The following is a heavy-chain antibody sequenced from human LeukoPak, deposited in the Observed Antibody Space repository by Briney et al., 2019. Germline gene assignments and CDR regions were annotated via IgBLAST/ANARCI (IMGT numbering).Heavy chain of an antibody. CDR2: IYYSGST. CDR1: GGSISSGDYY. CDR3: AREDDYVWGTGVY. Sequence: KTSETLSLTCTVSGGSISSGDYYWGWIRQPPGKGLEWIGYIYYSGSTYYNPSLKSRVTISVDTSKNQFSLKLSSVTAADTAVYYCAREDDYVWGTGVYWGQGTLVTVSS. J-gene: IGHJ4*02. D-gene: IGHD3-16*01. V-gene: IGHV4-30-4*01.